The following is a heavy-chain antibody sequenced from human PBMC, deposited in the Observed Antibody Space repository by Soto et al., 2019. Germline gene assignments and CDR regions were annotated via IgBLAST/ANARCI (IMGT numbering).Heavy chain of an antibody. V-gene: IGHV3-48*01. CDR2: ISSSSRTI. J-gene: IGHJ4*02. CDR1: GFTFSSYS. Sequence: EVQLVESGEGLVQPGGSLRLSCAASGFTFSSYSMNWARQAPRKGLEWISYISSSSRTIYYPDSVKGRFTISRDNAKNSLYLQMNSQRAEDTAVYYCARDKGRSPLDYWGQGTLVTVSS. D-gene: IGHD2-15*01. CDR3: ARDKGRSPLDY.